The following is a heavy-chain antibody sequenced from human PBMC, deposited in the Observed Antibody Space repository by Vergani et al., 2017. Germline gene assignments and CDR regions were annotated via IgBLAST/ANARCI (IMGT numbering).Heavy chain of an antibody. CDR3: ARRTFTIFGVVNPSHYYYYYIDV. J-gene: IGHJ6*03. Sequence: QVQLVQSGAEVKKPGSSVKVSCKASGGTFSSYATSWVRQAPGQGLEWMGRIIPIFGTANYAQKFQGRVTITADESTSTAYMELSSLRSEDTAVYYCARRTFTIFGVVNPSHYYYYYIDVWGKGP. CDR1: GGTFSSYA. D-gene: IGHD3-3*01. CDR2: IIPIFGTA. V-gene: IGHV1-69*13.